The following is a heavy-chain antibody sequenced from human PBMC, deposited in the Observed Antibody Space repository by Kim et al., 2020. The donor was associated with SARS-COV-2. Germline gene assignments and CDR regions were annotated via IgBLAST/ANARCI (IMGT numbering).Heavy chain of an antibody. D-gene: IGHD3-9*01. CDR3: ARHYLIGRQVASFDY. CDR2: IYYSGST. Sequence: SEALSLTCTVSGGSISSSSYYWGWIRQPPGKGLEWIGSIYYSGSTYYNPSLKSRVTISVDTSKNQFSLKLSSVTAADTAVYYCARHYLIGRQVASFDYWGQGTLVTVSS. J-gene: IGHJ4*02. V-gene: IGHV4-39*01. CDR1: GGSISSSSYY.